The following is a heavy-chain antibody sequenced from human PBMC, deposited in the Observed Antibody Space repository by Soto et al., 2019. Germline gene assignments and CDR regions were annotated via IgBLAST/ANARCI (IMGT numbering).Heavy chain of an antibody. Sequence: GASVKVSCKASGYTFTSYYMHWVRQAPGQGLEWMGIINPSGGSTSYAQKFQGRVTMTRDTSTSTVYMELSSLRSEDTAVYYCARANYDSSGYYSYFEYWGEGTLVTVSS. CDR2: INPSGGST. CDR1: GYTFTSYY. J-gene: IGHJ4*02. V-gene: IGHV1-46*01. D-gene: IGHD3-22*01. CDR3: ARANYDSSGYYSYFEY.